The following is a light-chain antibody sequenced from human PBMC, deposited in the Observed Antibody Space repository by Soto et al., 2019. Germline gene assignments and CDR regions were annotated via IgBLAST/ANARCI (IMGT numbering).Light chain of an antibody. CDR3: QQANSFPIT. V-gene: IGKV1D-12*01. J-gene: IGKJ5*01. Sequence: DIQTTQSPSSVSASVGDRVTITCRASQGIRSWLAWYQQKPGKAPKLLIYDASSLQSGVPSRFSGSGSGTDFTLTISSLQPEDFATYYCQQANSFPITFGQGTRLEIK. CDR1: QGIRSW. CDR2: DAS.